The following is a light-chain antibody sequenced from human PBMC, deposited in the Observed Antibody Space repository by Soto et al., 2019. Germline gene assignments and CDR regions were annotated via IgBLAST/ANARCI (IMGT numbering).Light chain of an antibody. CDR3: CSFARSSSFYA. CDR1: SSDVGSSNL. V-gene: IGLV2-23*01. Sequence: QSALTQPASVSGSPGQSISISCSGTSSDVGSSNLVSWYQQHPGKAPKLIIFEGDRRPSGVSGRFSGSKSGNTASLTISGLQAEDEADYSCCSFARSSSFYAFGTGTKLTVL. CDR2: EGD. J-gene: IGLJ1*01.